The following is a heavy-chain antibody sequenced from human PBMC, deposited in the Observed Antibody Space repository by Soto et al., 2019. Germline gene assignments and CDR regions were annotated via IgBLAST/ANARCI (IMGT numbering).Heavy chain of an antibody. CDR3: ARDAHTVTRYYYYGMDV. Sequence: SETLSLTCAVSGGSISSGDYYWSWIRQPPGKGLEWIGYIYYGGSTYYNPSLKSRVTISVDTSKNQFSLKLSSVTAADTAVYYCARDAHTVTRYYYYGMDVWGQGTTVT. CDR1: GGSISSGDYY. CDR2: IYYGGST. V-gene: IGHV4-30-4*01. J-gene: IGHJ6*02. D-gene: IGHD4-4*01.